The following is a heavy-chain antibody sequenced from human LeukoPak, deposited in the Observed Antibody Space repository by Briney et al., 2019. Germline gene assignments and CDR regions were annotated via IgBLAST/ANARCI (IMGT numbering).Heavy chain of an antibody. CDR2: IYHSGST. D-gene: IGHD6-19*01. J-gene: IGHJ4*02. CDR1: GYSIISDYY. V-gene: IGHV4-38-2*01. Sequence: SETLSLTCAVSGYSIISDYYWGWIRQPPGKGLEWIGSIYHSGSTHYNPSLKSRVTMSVDTSKNQFSLKSSSVTAADGAVYYCARNSSGHYFDYWGQGTLVTVSS. CDR3: ARNSSGHYFDY.